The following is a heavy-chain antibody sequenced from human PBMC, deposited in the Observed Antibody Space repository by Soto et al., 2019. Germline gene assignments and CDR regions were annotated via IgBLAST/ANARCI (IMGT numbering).Heavy chain of an antibody. J-gene: IGHJ5*01. Sequence: EVQLVETGGGLVQPGTSLRLSCATSGFTFDDYAMHWVRQAPGKGLEWVSGISWNSQSIGYADSVKGRFTISRDYAKKSLFLYLSSLRPEDTAVYFCANAAGLRYLDSWGQGTLVTVSS. CDR2: ISWNSQSI. D-gene: IGHD2-15*01. V-gene: IGHV3-9*01. CDR1: GFTFDDYA. CDR3: ANAAGLRYLDS.